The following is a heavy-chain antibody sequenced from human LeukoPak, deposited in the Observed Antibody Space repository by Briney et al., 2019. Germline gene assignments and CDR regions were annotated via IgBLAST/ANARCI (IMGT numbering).Heavy chain of an antibody. J-gene: IGHJ6*04. CDR2: IWYDGSEK. CDR3: ARWAAAMDV. V-gene: IGHV3-33*01. Sequence: GRSLRLSCAASGFTFSSYGMHWVRQAPGRGLEGVAVIWYDGSEKYYADPVRGRFTISRNNSKNTLYLQMNSPRAEDTAVYYCARWAAAMDVWGKGTTVTVSS. CDR1: GFTFSSYG. D-gene: IGHD2-2*01.